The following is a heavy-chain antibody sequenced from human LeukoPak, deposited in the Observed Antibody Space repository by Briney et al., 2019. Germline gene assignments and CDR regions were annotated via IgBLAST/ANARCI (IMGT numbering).Heavy chain of an antibody. CDR2: IYPDDSDT. D-gene: IGHD2-21*01. CDR3: ASASVSGGDCYFDY. J-gene: IGHJ4*02. CDR1: GNSFTNYW. Sequence: GESLKISCKDSGNSFTNYWIGWVRQMPGKGLEWMGIIYPDDSDTRYSPSFQGQVTISADKSISTAYLQWSSLKASDTAMYYCASASVSGGDCYFDYWGQGTLVTASS. V-gene: IGHV5-51*01.